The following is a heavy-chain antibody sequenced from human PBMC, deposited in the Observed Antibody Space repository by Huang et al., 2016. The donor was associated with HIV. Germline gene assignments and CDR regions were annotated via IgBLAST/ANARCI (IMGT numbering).Heavy chain of an antibody. CDR3: ASGEYGKNAYDI. J-gene: IGHJ3*02. D-gene: IGHD2-2*01. CDR1: GGSITSSNHY. Sequence: QLHLQQSGPGLVRPSETLSLICTVSGGSITSSNHYWGWIRQTPGKGLEWIGNFYYSGESYYPPSLTNRVAISIDTSKSQFSLRLSSVIATDTAVYYCASGEYGKNAYDIWGQGTVVTVSA. CDR2: FYYSGES. V-gene: IGHV4-39*01.